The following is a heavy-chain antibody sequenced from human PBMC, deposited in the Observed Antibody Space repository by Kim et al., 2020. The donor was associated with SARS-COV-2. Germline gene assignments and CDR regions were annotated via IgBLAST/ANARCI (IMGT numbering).Heavy chain of an antibody. J-gene: IGHJ4*02. D-gene: IGHD6-6*01. Sequence: GGSLRLSCTASGFTFGDYAMSWFRQAPGKGLEWVGFIRSKAYGGTTEYAASVKGRFTISRDDSKSIAYLQTNSLKTEDTAVYYCTRDQGTKYSSSSLPTNYFDYWGQGTLVTVSS. V-gene: IGHV3-49*03. CDR2: IRSKAYGGTT. CDR1: GFTFGDYA. CDR3: TRDQGTKYSSSSLPTNYFDY.